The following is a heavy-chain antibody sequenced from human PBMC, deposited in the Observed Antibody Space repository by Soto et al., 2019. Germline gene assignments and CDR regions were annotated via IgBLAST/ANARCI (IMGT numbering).Heavy chain of an antibody. J-gene: IGHJ4*02. CDR2: IKEDGSEK. Sequence: EVQLVESGGGLVQPGGSLRLSCAASGFTFSSSWMNWVRQAPGKGLEWVAGIKEDGSEKYYVDIVKGRFTISRDNVENSLYLQMNSLRGEDPAVYFCARDRGYSSYDYWGLGTLVTVSS. CDR3: ARDRGYSSYDY. D-gene: IGHD5-18*01. CDR1: GFTFSSSW. V-gene: IGHV3-7*01.